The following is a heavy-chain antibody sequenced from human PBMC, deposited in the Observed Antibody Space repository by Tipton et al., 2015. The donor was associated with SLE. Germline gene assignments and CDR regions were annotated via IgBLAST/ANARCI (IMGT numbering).Heavy chain of an antibody. J-gene: IGHJ6*03. D-gene: IGHD3-22*01. CDR1: GASIGSGGYS. CDR2: IFHSGST. V-gene: IGHV4-30-2*01. Sequence: TLSLTCAVSGASIGSGGYSWNWIRQPPGKGLQWIGYIFHSGSTNYNPSLKSRVTISVDTSKNQFSLKLSSVTAADTAVYYCARVPTYYYDSSGYYYNYYYYYMDVWGKGTTVTVSS. CDR3: ARVPTYYYDSSGYYYNYYYYYMDV.